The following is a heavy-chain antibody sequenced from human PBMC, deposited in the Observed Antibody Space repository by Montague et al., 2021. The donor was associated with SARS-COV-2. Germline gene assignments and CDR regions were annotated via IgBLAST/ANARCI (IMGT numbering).Heavy chain of an antibody. Sequence: TLSLTCTVSGGSISSGGYYRSWIRQHPGKGLEWIGYIYYSGSTYYNPPLKSRVTISVDTSKNQFSLKMSSVTAADTAVYYCARSPEPMIILIITSLNWYFDLWDRGTLVTVSS. D-gene: IGHD3-22*01. CDR3: ARSPEPMIILIITSLNWYFDL. V-gene: IGHV4-31*03. J-gene: IGHJ2*01. CDR2: IYYSGST. CDR1: GGSISSGGYY.